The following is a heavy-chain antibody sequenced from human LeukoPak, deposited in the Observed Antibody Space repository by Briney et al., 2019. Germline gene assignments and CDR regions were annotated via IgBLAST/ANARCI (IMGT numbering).Heavy chain of an antibody. J-gene: IGHJ4*02. V-gene: IGHV4-4*07. CDR1: GVSISSYY. CDR3: ARDRVSWHYFDY. D-gene: IGHD5/OR15-5a*01. Sequence: SETLSLTCTVSGVSISSYYWSWIRQPAGKGLEWIGRIHTSGSTNYNPSLKSRVTMSVDTSKNEFSLKLSSVTAADTAVYYCARDRVSWHYFDYWGQGTLLTVSS. CDR2: IHTSGST.